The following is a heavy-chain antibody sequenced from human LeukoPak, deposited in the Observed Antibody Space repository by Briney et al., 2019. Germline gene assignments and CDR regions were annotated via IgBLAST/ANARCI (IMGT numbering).Heavy chain of an antibody. J-gene: IGHJ6*03. Sequence: QTGGSLRLSCAASGFTFSAHWMSWVRQAPGKGLEWVANIKEDGSEKYYVDSVKGRFTISRDNAKNSLYLQMNSLRADDTAVYYCARFAAGGSYYYYMDVWGKGTTVTVSS. CDR3: ARFAAGGSYYYYMDV. V-gene: IGHV3-7*01. CDR1: GFTFSAHW. D-gene: IGHD6-25*01. CDR2: IKEDGSEK.